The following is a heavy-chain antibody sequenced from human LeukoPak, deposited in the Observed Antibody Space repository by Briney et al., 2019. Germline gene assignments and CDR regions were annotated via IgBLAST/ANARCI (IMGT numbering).Heavy chain of an antibody. J-gene: IGHJ5*02. CDR1: GFTFSSYS. V-gene: IGHV3-21*06. Sequence: PGGSLRLSCAASGFTFSSYSMNWVRQAPGKGLEWVSSISSSSSYIYYADSVKGRFTISRDNSQNTVYLEMNSLRVEDTAIYYCHRGRTTVTSLLNWFDPWGQGTLVTVSS. CDR3: HRGRTTVTSLLNWFDP. CDR2: ISSSSSYI. D-gene: IGHD4-17*01.